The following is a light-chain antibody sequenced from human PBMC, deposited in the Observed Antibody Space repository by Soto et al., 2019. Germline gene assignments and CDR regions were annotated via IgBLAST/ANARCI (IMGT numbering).Light chain of an antibody. CDR1: SRDVGGYNY. CDR3: TSYAGSNHLL. Sequence: QSALTQPPSASGSPGQSVTISCTGTSRDVGGYNYVSWYQQHPGRAPKLMIYEVSKRPSGVPDRFSGSKSGNTASLTVSGLPAEDEADYYCTSYAGSNHLLFGGGTKLTVL. V-gene: IGLV2-8*01. J-gene: IGLJ3*02. CDR2: EVS.